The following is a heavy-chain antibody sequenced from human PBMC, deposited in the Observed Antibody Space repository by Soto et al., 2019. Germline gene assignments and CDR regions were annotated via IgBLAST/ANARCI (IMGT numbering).Heavy chain of an antibody. CDR1: GGTFSSLG. V-gene: IGHV1-69*01. CDR3: ATRGTQGRWLEFADY. Sequence: QVQLVQSGAEVKRPGSSVKVSCEASGGTFSSLGFTWVRQAPGQGLEWMGGIIPISGRTTFAPKFLGRVTITADASTRTTYMELTALTSEDTAIYYCATRGTQGRWLEFADYWGQGTLVTVSS. CDR2: IIPISGRT. D-gene: IGHD5-12*01. J-gene: IGHJ4*02.